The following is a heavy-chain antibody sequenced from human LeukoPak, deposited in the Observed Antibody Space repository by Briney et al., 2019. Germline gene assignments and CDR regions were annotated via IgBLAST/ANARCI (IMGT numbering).Heavy chain of an antibody. CDR3: ARYSNHVDYFDS. Sequence: SETLSLTCTVSGDSVNSHCWSWLRQPPGKGLEWIAYVYYTGTSNYNPSLKSRVTISIDTSKNQFSLKLISVTAADTAVYYCARYSNHVDYFDSWGQGTLVTVSS. CDR2: VYYTGTS. J-gene: IGHJ4*02. D-gene: IGHD4-11*01. V-gene: IGHV4-59*02. CDR1: GDSVNSHC.